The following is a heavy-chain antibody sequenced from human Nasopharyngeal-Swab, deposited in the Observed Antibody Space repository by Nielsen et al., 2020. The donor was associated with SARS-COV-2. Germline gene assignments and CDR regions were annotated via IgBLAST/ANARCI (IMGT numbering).Heavy chain of an antibody. J-gene: IGHJ3*02. V-gene: IGHV4-59*13. CDR3: ARYWRANDYVWGSYRYNDAFDI. CDR1: GGSISSYY. CDR2: IYYSGST. Sequence: GSLRLSCTVSGGSISSYYWSWIRQPPGKGLEWIGYIYYSGSTNYNPSLKSRVTISVDTSKNQFSLKLSSVTAADTAVYYCARYWRANDYVWGSYRYNDAFDIWGQGTMVTVSS. D-gene: IGHD3-16*02.